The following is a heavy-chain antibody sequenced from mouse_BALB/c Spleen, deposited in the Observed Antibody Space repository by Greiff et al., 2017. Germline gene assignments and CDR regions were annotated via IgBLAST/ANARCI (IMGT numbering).Heavy chain of an antibody. D-gene: IGHD2-4*01. V-gene: IGHV2-9*02. CDR2: IWAGGST. J-gene: IGHJ4*01. CDR1: GFSLTGYG. Sequence: QVQLKESGPGLVAPSQSLSITCTVSGFSLTGYGVHWVRQPPGKGLEWLGVIWAGGSTNYNSALMSRLSISKDNSKSQVFLKMNSLQTDDTAMYYCARDWDDYDGGGYYYAMDYWGQGTSVTVSS. CDR3: ARDWDDYDGGGYYYAMDY.